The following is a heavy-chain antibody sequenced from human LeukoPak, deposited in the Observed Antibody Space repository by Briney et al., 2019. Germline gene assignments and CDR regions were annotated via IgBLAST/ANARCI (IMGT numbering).Heavy chain of an antibody. Sequence: GGSLRLSCAASGFTFSSYDMHWVRQATGKGLEWVSAIGTAGDTYYPGSVKGRFTISRDNSKNTLYLQMNSLRAEDTAVYYCAKEYGDYVSYYWGQGTLVTVSS. CDR3: AKEYGDYVSYY. V-gene: IGHV3-13*01. D-gene: IGHD4-17*01. CDR1: GFTFSSYD. J-gene: IGHJ4*02. CDR2: IGTAGDT.